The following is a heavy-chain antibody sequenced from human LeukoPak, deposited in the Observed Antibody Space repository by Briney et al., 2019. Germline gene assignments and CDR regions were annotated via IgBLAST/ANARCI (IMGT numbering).Heavy chain of an antibody. D-gene: IGHD6-19*01. Sequence: RGSLRLSCAPSGFTFSSYWMHRVRHAPGKGLVWVSRIITDGSSTSYADSVKGRFTISRDNAKNTLYLQMNSLRAEDTAVYYCARDRDSSGWSGGFDYWGQGTLVTVSS. CDR1: GFTFSSYW. CDR3: ARDRDSSGWSGGFDY. J-gene: IGHJ4*02. V-gene: IGHV3-74*01. CDR2: IITDGSST.